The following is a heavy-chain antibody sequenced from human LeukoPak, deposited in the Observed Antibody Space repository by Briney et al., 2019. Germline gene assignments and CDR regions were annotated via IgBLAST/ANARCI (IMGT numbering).Heavy chain of an antibody. CDR3: ARDVGDIVTVPSAISVP. V-gene: IGHV1-18*01. CDR2: ISAYSGNT. D-gene: IGHD2-2*01. J-gene: IGHJ5*02. Sequence: ASVKVSCKASGYTFSSYGISWVRQAPGQGLEWMGCISAYSGNTNYAQMVQGRVTMTTDTSTSTDYMEVRSLRSADTAMYYCARDVGDIVTVPSAISVPWGQGTLVPVSS. CDR1: GYTFSSYG.